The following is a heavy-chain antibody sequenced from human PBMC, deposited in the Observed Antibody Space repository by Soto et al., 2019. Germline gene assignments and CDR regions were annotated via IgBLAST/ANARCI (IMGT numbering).Heavy chain of an antibody. Sequence: PSETLSLTCSVSGGSISSSTYFWGWIRQPPGQGLEWIGSRRYSGSTFYNPSLRSRVTMSVDTSKNHFSLNLSSVTAADTAAYYCARQVREPTTGTYSFDSWGQGTLVTVAS. D-gene: IGHD3-10*01. J-gene: IGHJ4*02. CDR2: RRYSGST. CDR3: ARQVREPTTGTYSFDS. CDR1: GGSISSSTYF. V-gene: IGHV4-39*01.